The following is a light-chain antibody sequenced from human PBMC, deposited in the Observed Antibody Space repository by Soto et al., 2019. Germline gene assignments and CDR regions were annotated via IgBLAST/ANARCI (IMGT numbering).Light chain of an antibody. CDR2: DAS. CDR3: QQRSNWPLT. CDR1: QSVSSY. J-gene: IGKJ3*01. V-gene: IGKV3-11*01. Sequence: EIVLTQSPATLSLSPGERATLSCRASQSVSSYLAWYQQKPGQAPRLLIYDASNRATGIPARFSGSGSGTDFTLTISSLEPEDFAVYYCQQRSNWPLTFGPGTKVHI.